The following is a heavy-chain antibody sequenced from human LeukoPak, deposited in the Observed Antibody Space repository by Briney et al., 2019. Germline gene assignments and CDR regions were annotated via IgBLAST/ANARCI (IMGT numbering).Heavy chain of an antibody. CDR3: ARDRGGDYYFDY. V-gene: IGHV3-53*01. D-gene: IGHD2-21*02. CDR2: IYSGGST. CDR1: GFTFTSNY. Sequence: GGSLRLSCAASGFTFTSNYMSWVRQAPGKGLEWVSVIYSGGSTYYADSVKGRFTISRDNSKNTLYLQMNSLRAEDTAVYYCARDRGGDYYFDYWGQGTLVTVSS. J-gene: IGHJ4*02.